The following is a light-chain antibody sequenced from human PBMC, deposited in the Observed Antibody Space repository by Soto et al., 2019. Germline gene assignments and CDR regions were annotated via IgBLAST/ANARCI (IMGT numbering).Light chain of an antibody. Sequence: IQLTQSPSSLSASVGDRVTITCRASQGISSYLAWYQQKPGKAPTLLIYSASTLQSGVPSRFSGSGSGTDFTLTISSLQPEDFATYYCQQLNSYPLTVGPGTKVDIK. CDR2: SAS. CDR3: QQLNSYPLT. V-gene: IGKV1-9*01. CDR1: QGISSY. J-gene: IGKJ3*01.